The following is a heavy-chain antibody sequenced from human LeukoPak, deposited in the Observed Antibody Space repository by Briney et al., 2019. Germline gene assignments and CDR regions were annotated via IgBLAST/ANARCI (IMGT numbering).Heavy chain of an antibody. CDR1: GFTFGDYS. CDR2: IRSKASGETT. J-gene: IGHJ6*03. Sequence: GGSLRLSCTGSGFTFGDYSMTWVRQAPGKGLEWVGFIRSKASGETTEYAASVKGRFTISRDDSKNVAYLQMNSLETEDTAVYYCTRDGSYYYYYYMDVWGTGTTVTVSS. D-gene: IGHD1-26*01. CDR3: TRDGSYYYYYYMDV. V-gene: IGHV3-49*04.